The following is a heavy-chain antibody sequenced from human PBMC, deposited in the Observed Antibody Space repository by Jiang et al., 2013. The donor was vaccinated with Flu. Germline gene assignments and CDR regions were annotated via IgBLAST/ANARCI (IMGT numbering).Heavy chain of an antibody. CDR3: ARGSYGDYYYFDY. CDR1: GFTFSSYA. D-gene: IGHD4-17*01. Sequence: QLVESGGGLVQPGGSLRLSCAASGFTFSSYAMHWVRQAPGKGLEYVSAISSNGGSTYYANSVKGRFTISRDNSKNTLYLQMGSLRAEDMAVYYCARGSYGDYYYFDYWGQGTLVTVSS. V-gene: IGHV3-64*01. CDR2: ISSNGGST. J-gene: IGHJ4*02.